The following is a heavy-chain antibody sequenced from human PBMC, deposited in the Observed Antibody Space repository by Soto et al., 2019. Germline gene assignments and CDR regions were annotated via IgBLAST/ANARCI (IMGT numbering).Heavy chain of an antibody. J-gene: IGHJ5*02. D-gene: IGHD3-3*01. Sequence: QVQLQESGPGLVKPSQTLSLTCTVSGGSISSGGYYWSWIRQHPGKGLEWIGYIYYSVSTYYNPSLKSRVTISVDTSKNQFSLKLSSVTAADTAVYYCARGRLRFLYWFDPWGQGTLVTVSS. V-gene: IGHV4-31*03. CDR3: ARGRLRFLYWFDP. CDR2: IYYSVST. CDR1: GGSISSGGYY.